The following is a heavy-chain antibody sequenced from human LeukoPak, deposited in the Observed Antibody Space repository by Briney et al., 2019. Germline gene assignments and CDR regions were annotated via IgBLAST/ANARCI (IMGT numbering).Heavy chain of an antibody. CDR3: ARGSGGLDLQALDN. CDR1: AFTVSSHH. J-gene: IGHJ4*02. D-gene: IGHD1-7*01. Sequence: GGSLRLSCAASAFTVSSHHMSWVRQAPGKGLEWVSLIYTGGNSYYVDPVKGRFTISRDNSKNTLYLQLKSLRAEDTAVYYCARGSGGLDLQALDNWGQGTLVTVSS. CDR2: IYTGGNS. V-gene: IGHV3-66*01.